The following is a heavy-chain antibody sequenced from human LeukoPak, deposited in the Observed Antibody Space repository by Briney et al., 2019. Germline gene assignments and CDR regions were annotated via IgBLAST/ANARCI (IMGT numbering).Heavy chain of an antibody. Sequence: GESLKISCKGSGYTFTNYWICWVRQMPGKGLEWMGIIYPGDSDTKYSPSFQGQVTISADKSITTAYLQWNSLKASDTAMYYCARSYGDHEAFDIWGQGTMVTVSS. V-gene: IGHV5-51*01. D-gene: IGHD4-17*01. CDR3: ARSYGDHEAFDI. CDR2: IYPGDSDT. CDR1: GYTFTNYW. J-gene: IGHJ3*02.